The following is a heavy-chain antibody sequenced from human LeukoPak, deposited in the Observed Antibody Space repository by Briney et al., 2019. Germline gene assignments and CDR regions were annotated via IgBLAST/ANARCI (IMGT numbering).Heavy chain of an antibody. CDR2: ITSYNGNT. CDR3: ARDATYDSSGYRAYDI. D-gene: IGHD3-22*01. V-gene: IGHV1-18*01. CDR1: GYTFTSYG. Sequence: ASVKVSCKASGYTFTSYGISWVRQAPGQGLEWMGWITSYNGNTNYAQKLQGRVTMTTDTSTSTAYMEPRSLRSDDTAVYYCARDATYDSSGYRAYDIWGQGTMVTVSS. J-gene: IGHJ3*02.